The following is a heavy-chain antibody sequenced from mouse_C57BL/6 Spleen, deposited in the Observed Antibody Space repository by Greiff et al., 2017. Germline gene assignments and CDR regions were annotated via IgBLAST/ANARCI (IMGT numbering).Heavy chain of an antibody. D-gene: IGHD2-4*01. CDR1: GYTFTDYE. CDR3: TRRGDYDDAWFAY. J-gene: IGHJ3*01. CDR2: IDPETGGT. V-gene: IGHV1-15*01. Sequence: QVQLKESGAELVRPGASVTLSCKASGYTFTDYEMHWVKQTPVHGLEWIGAIDPETGGTAYNQKFKGKAILTADKSSSTAYMELRSLTSEDSAVYYCTRRGDYDDAWFAYWGQGTLVTVSA.